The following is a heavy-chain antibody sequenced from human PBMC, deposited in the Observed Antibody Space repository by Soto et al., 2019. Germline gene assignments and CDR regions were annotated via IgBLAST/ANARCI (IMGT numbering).Heavy chain of an antibody. CDR1: GGSVSSGSYY. Sequence: SETLSLTCTVSGGSVSSGSYYWSWIRQPPGKGLEWIGYIYYSGSTNYNPSLKSRVTISVDTSKNQFSLKLSSVTAADTAVYYCARDRASDYYYYGMDVSGPGTTVTVSS. J-gene: IGHJ6*02. V-gene: IGHV4-61*01. D-gene: IGHD2-21*01. CDR3: ARDRASDYYYYGMDV. CDR2: IYYSGST.